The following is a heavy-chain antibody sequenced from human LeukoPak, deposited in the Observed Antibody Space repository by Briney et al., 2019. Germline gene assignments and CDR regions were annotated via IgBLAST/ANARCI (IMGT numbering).Heavy chain of an antibody. CDR2: VHPGEGT. V-gene: IGHV4-4*02. CDR3: ATYYDRSGYELDY. Sequence: SGTLSLTCAVSGGSISSSNWWTWVRQSPGKGLEWIGEVHPGEGTNYNPSLKSRVTISLDKSKNQFSLELNSVTAADTAIYYCATYYDRSGYELDYWGQGTLVTVSS. J-gene: IGHJ4*02. CDR1: GGSISSSNW. D-gene: IGHD3-22*01.